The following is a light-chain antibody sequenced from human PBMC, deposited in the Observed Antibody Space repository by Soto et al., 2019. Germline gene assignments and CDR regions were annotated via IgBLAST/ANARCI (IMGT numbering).Light chain of an antibody. CDR1: QSIRSN. CDR3: QQYNNWPWT. J-gene: IGKJ1*01. CDR2: GAS. V-gene: IGKV3-15*01. Sequence: EIVLTQSPDTLSLSPGESATLSCRASQSIRSNLAWYQQKPGQAPRLLIYGASTRATGVPARFSGSGSGTEFTLTISSLQSEDFAVYYCQQYNNWPWTFGQGTKVDIK.